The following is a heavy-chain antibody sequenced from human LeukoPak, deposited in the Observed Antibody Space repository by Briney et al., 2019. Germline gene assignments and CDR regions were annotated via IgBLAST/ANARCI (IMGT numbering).Heavy chain of an antibody. D-gene: IGHD2-2*01. CDR2: INPNSGGT. Sequence: ASVKVSCKASGYTFTAYYMHWVRQAPGQGLEWMGRINPNSGGTNYAQKFQGRVTMTRDTSISTAYMELSRLRSDDTAVYYCARGVKHCSSTSCHLNWFDPWGQGTLSPSPQ. CDR3: ARGVKHCSSTSCHLNWFDP. J-gene: IGHJ5*02. CDR1: GYTFTAYY. V-gene: IGHV1-2*06.